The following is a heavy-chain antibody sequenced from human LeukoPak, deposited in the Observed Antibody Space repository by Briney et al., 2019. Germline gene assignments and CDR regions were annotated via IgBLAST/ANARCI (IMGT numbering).Heavy chain of an antibody. V-gene: IGHV4-39*07. CDR2: IYHSGST. D-gene: IGHD6-13*01. CDR3: ARAGDRIAAAGTFDY. J-gene: IGHJ4*02. Sequence: PSETLSLTCTVSGGSISTSNYYWGWIRQPPGKGLEWIGSIYHSGSTYYNPSLKSRVTISVDTSKNQFSLKLNSVTAADTAVYYCARAGDRIAAAGTFDYWGQGTLVTVSS. CDR1: GGSISTSNYY.